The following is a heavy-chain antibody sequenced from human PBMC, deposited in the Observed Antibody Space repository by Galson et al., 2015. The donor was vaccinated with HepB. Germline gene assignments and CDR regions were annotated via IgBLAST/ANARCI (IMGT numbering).Heavy chain of an antibody. CDR1: GFTFSHYG. Sequence: SLRLSCAASGFTFSHYGMHWVRQAPGKGLEWVGFIRSKHYGGTPEYAASVKGRFTISRDDSKSIAYMQMNSLKTEDTAVYYCTRGAITGTTWADYWGQGTLVTVSS. CDR3: TRGAITGTTWADY. CDR2: IRSKHYGGTP. V-gene: IGHV3-49*04. D-gene: IGHD1-20*01. J-gene: IGHJ4*02.